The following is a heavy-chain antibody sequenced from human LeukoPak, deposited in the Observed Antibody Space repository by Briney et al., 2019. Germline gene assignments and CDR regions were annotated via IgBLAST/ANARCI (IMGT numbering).Heavy chain of an antibody. V-gene: IGHV4-34*01. D-gene: IGHD2-15*01. CDR2: INHSGST. Sequence: SETLSLTCAVYGGSFSGYYWSWIRQPPGKGLEWIGEINHSGSTNYNPSLKSRVTISVDTSKNQFSLKLSSVTAADAAVYYCARDAMVAATTLGAFDIWGQGTMVTVSS. CDR3: ARDAMVAATTLGAFDI. J-gene: IGHJ3*02. CDR1: GGSFSGYY.